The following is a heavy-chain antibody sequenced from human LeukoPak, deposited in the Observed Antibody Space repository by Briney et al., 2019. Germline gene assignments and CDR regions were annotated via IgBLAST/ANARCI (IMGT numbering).Heavy chain of an antibody. CDR2: IYYSGNS. V-gene: IGHV4-59*01. J-gene: IGHJ5*02. CDR1: GGSIGTYY. Sequence: SETLSLTRTVSGGSIGTYYWSWIRQPPGKGLEWIGYIYYSGNSNYNPSLKSRVTISVDTSKNQFSLKLSSVTAADTAVYYCAGLGASGNGYLSWFDPWGQGTLVTVSS. D-gene: IGHD3-22*01. CDR3: AGLGASGNGYLSWFDP.